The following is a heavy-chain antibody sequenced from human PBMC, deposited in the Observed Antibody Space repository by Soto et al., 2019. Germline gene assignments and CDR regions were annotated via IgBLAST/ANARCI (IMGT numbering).Heavy chain of an antibody. J-gene: IGHJ5*02. D-gene: IGHD2-15*01. CDR3: ARDPNRCSGKNGFKGWFDP. V-gene: IGHV3-64*01. CDR2: INTAGNSK. Sequence: GGSLRLSCAASGFTFSEFSMHWVRQAPGKGLEYVSAINTAGNSKYYASSVKDKLTISRDNSKNTLYLQMDRLTIEDTAVYYCARDPNRCSGKNGFKGWFDPWVQGTLVTVSS. CDR1: GFTFSEFS.